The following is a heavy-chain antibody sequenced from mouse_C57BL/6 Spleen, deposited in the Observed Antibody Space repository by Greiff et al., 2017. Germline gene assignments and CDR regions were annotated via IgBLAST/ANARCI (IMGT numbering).Heavy chain of an antibody. D-gene: IGHD2-4*01. Sequence: EVQRVESGPGLVKPSQSLSLTCSVTGYSITSGYYWNWIRQFPGNKLEWMGYISYDGSNNYNPSLKNRISITRDTSKNQFFLKLNSVTTEDTATYYCARERDKDYEYEIWYFDVWGTGTTVTVSS. CDR3: ARERDKDYEYEIWYFDV. J-gene: IGHJ1*03. V-gene: IGHV3-6*01. CDR2: ISYDGSN. CDR1: GYSITSGYY.